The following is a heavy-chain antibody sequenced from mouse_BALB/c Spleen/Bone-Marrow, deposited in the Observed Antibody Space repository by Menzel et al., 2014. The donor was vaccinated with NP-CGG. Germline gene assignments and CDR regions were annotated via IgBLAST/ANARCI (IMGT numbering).Heavy chain of an antibody. CDR1: GFTFSSYA. CDR2: ISSGGST. CDR3: ARVNYYGSFDY. D-gene: IGHD1-2*01. J-gene: IGHJ2*01. Sequence: EVKLQESGGGLVKPGGSLKLSCAASGFTFSSYAMSWVRQTPEKRLEWVASISSGGSTYYPDSVKGRFTTSRDNARNILYLQMSSLRSEDTAMYYCARVNYYGSFDYWGQGTTLTVSS. V-gene: IGHV5-6-5*01.